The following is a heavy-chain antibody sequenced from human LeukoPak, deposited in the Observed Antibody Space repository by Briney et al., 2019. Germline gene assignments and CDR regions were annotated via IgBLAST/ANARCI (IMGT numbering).Heavy chain of an antibody. CDR3: ARDLNSSGWYERYYYYMDV. Sequence: SETLSLTCTVSGGPISSYYWSWIRQPAGKGLEWIGRIYTSGSTNYNPSLKSRVTMSVDTSKNQFSLKLSSVTAADTAVYYCARDLNSSGWYERYYYYMDVWGKGTTVTVSS. J-gene: IGHJ6*03. CDR2: IYTSGST. D-gene: IGHD6-19*01. CDR1: GGPISSYY. V-gene: IGHV4-4*07.